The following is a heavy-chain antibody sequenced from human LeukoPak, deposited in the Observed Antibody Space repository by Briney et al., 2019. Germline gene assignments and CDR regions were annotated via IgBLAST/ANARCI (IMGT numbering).Heavy chain of an antibody. J-gene: IGHJ5*02. CDR3: ASPLYNSWDWFDP. CDR2: IYFNGGST. CDR1: GDSITSGAYY. D-gene: IGHD1-1*01. Sequence: SETLSLTCTVTGDSITSGAYYWGWIRQAPGKGLEWVGSIYFNGGSTYYNPPLKSRATISIDASNNPFSLNLRSLTAADTAVYYCASPLYNSWDWFDPWGPGTLVTVSS. V-gene: IGHV4-39*01.